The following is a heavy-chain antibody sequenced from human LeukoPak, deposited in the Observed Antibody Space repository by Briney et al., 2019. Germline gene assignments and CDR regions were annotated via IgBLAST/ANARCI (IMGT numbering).Heavy chain of an antibody. CDR2: ISGDGGGT. CDR3: AKGVEYCSGGSCYPGLFGY. D-gene: IGHD2-15*01. CDR1: GFTFDDYA. J-gene: IGHJ4*02. V-gene: IGHV3-43*02. Sequence: PGGSLRLSCAASGFTFDDYAMHWVRQAPGKGLEWVSLISGDGGGTYYADSVKGRFTFSRDNSKNSLYLQMNSLRTEDTALYYCAKGVEYCSGGSCYPGLFGYWGQGTLVTVSS.